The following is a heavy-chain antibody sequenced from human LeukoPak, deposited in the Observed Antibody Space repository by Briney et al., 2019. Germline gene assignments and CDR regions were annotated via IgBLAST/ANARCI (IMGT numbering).Heavy chain of an antibody. Sequence: SETLSLTCTVSGGSISSYYWSWIRQPPGKGLEWIGYIYYSGSTNYNPPLKSRVTISVDTSKNQFSLKLSSVTAADTAVYYCARVFNPRDAFDIWGQGTMVTVSS. J-gene: IGHJ3*02. V-gene: IGHV4-59*01. CDR3: ARVFNPRDAFDI. CDR2: IYYSGST. CDR1: GGSISSYY. D-gene: IGHD2-21*01.